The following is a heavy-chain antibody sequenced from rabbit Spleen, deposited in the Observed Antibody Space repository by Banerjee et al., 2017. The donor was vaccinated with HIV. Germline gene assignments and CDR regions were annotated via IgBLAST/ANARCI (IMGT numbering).Heavy chain of an antibody. J-gene: IGHJ6*01. Sequence: QSLEESGGDLVKPGASLTLTCTASGFSFSGTYVMCWVRQAPGKGLEWIACITTDNRNNVYYASWAKGRFTISKASSTTVTLQMTSLTVADTATYFCARDSNGSSRRYYFGVWGPGTLVTVS. D-gene: IGHD8-1*01. CDR3: ARDSNGSSRRYYFGV. CDR1: GFSFSGTYV. CDR2: ITTDNRNNV. V-gene: IGHV1S40*01.